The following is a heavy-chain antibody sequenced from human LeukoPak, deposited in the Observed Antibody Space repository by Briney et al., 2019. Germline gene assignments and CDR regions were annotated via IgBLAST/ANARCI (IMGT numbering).Heavy chain of an antibody. CDR1: GGSISSDLYY. D-gene: IGHD6-19*01. V-gene: IGHV4-61*02. Sequence: SETLSLTCTISGGSISSDLYYWAWIRQPAGKRLEWIGRIYTNGWTDYNPSLKSRVTISVDTSKNQFSLKLSFVTAADTAFYYCARGSGWNSFDPWGQGTLVTVSS. CDR3: ARGSGWNSFDP. CDR2: IYTNGWT. J-gene: IGHJ5*02.